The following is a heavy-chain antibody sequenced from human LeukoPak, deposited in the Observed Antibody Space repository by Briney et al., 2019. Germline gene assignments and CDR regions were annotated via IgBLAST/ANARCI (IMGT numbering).Heavy chain of an antibody. J-gene: IGHJ4*02. CDR3: ASDQEREYSGYDPFDY. D-gene: IGHD5-12*01. CDR1: GFAFSSYW. CDR2: INGDGTRT. Sequence: GGSLRLSCGASGFAFSSYWMHWVRQAPGKGLVWVSGINGDGTRTTYLDSAKGRFTISRDNAKNTLYLEMNSLRAEDAAVYYCASDQEREYSGYDPFDYWGQGTLVTVSS. V-gene: IGHV3-74*01.